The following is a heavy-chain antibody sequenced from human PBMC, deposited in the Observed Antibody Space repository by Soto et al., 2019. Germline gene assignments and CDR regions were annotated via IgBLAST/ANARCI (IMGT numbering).Heavy chain of an antibody. Sequence: PGGSLRLSCAASGFTFSSYSMNWVRQAPGKGLEWVSYISSSSSTIYYADSVKGRFTISRDNAKNSLYLQMNSLRDEDTAVYYCARDTFYYGSGSYYYPLDPPNPYGMDVWGQGTTVTVSS. V-gene: IGHV3-48*02. D-gene: IGHD3-10*01. J-gene: IGHJ6*02. CDR1: GFTFSSYS. CDR2: ISSSSSTI. CDR3: ARDTFYYGSGSYYYPLDPPNPYGMDV.